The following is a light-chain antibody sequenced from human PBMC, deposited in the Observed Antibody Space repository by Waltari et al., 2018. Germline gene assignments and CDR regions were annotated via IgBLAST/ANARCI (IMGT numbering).Light chain of an antibody. Sequence: EIVMTQSPPTLSVSPGERATLYCRARQRVSNSLAWYQHRPGRAPRLLIHSASTRAPGIPARFSGSGSETEFTLTISNLQSEDFALYYCQQYNNWPPITFGQGTRLEIK. J-gene: IGKJ5*01. CDR2: SAS. CDR3: QQYNNWPPIT. CDR1: QRVSNS. V-gene: IGKV3D-15*01.